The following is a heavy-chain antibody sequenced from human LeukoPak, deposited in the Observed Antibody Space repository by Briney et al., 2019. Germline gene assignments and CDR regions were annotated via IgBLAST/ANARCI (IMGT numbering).Heavy chain of an antibody. V-gene: IGHV4-59*01. D-gene: IGHD5-12*01. CDR3: ARVSGYDWESFYDY. Sequence: SETLSLTCTVSGGPISTYYWSWIRQPPGKALEWIGYIYYGGSTNYNPSLKSRVTISVDTSKNQFSLKLNSVTAADTAVYYCARVSGYDWESFYDYWGQGTLVTVSS. CDR1: GGPISTYY. CDR2: IYYGGST. J-gene: IGHJ4*02.